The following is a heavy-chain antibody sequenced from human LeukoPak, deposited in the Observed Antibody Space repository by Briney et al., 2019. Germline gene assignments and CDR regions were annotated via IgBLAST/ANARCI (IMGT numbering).Heavy chain of an antibody. J-gene: IGHJ4*02. CDR3: AKSMNGPNDY. D-gene: IGHD4/OR15-4a*01. CDR2: ITPDGSGT. CDR1: GFTFSTSW. Sequence: PGGSLRLSCAASGFTFSTSWIHWVRQAPRKWLVWVSRITPDGSGTDYADSGKGRFTIPRHNAKNTLYLQMNSLTVEDTAVYYCAKSMNGPNDYWGQGTLVTVSS. V-gene: IGHV3-74*01.